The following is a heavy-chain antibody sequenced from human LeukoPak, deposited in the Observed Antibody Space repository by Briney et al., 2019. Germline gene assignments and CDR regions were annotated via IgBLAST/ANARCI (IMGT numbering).Heavy chain of an antibody. CDR1: GFDFSSYG. CDR2: IHYDSTIE. V-gene: IGHV3-30*02. CDR3: AKDRIAASGLSYYFDY. J-gene: IGHJ4*02. Sequence: GGSLRLSCAASGFDFSSYGMHWVRQAPGKGLEWVAYIHYDSTIEDYADSVQGRFTISRDNSKNTLYLQMNSLRAEDTAVYYCAKDRIAASGLSYYFDYWGQGTLVTVSS. D-gene: IGHD6-13*01.